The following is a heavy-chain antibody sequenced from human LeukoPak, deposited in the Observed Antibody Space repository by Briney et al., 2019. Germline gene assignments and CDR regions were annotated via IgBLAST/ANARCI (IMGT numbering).Heavy chain of an antibody. D-gene: IGHD3-22*01. V-gene: IGHV4-39*01. J-gene: IGHJ4*02. Sequence: PSETLPLTCTVSGDSISTGSYYWGWIRQPPGKGLEWLGSIYYSGSTYYNPSLKSRVTISVDTSKNQFSLNLYSVTAADTAVFYCARSYYYDYRQIDYWGQGTLVTVSS. CDR1: GDSISTGSYY. CDR3: ARSYYYDYRQIDY. CDR2: IYYSGST.